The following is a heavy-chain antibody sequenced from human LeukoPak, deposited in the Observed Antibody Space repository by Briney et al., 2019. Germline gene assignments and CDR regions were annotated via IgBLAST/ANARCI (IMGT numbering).Heavy chain of an antibody. CDR1: GGSISSSTYY. D-gene: IGHD5-18*01. CDR3: ARVRQEVDTAMAIDY. CDR2: IYYSGST. V-gene: IGHV4-39*07. J-gene: IGHJ4*02. Sequence: SETLSLTCTVSGGSISSSTYYWGWIRQPPGKGLEWIGSIYYSGSTYYNPSLKSRVTISVDTSKNQFSLKLSSVTAADTAVYYCARVRQEVDTAMAIDYWGQGTLVTVSS.